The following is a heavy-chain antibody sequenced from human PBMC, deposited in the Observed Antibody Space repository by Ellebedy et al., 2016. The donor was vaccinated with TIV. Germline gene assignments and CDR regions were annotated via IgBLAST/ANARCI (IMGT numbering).Heavy chain of an antibody. V-gene: IGHV3-7*01. CDR2: MKGDGSSI. J-gene: IGHJ4*02. Sequence: GESLKISXVASGFTFSNSYMSWVRQTPGKGLEWVADMKGDGSSISYVDSVKGRFTISRDNANNSLYLQMHSLRVEDTAVYYCARDPEWGAVDYWGRGTLVTVSS. CDR3: ARDPEWGAVDY. CDR1: GFTFSNSY. D-gene: IGHD1-26*01.